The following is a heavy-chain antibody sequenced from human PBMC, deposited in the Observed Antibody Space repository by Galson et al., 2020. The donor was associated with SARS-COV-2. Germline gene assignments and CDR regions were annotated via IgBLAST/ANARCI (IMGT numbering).Heavy chain of an antibody. D-gene: IGHD3-16*01. V-gene: IGHV4-61*09. CDR3: ASDRGGYYDASGRFFQH. J-gene: IGHJ1*01. CDR1: GGSISSGTYY. Sequence: SETLSLTCTVSGGSISSGTYYWSWIRQPAGKGLEWIGHIYTSGSTNYNPSLKSRVTISVDTSKNQFSLKLSSVTAADTAVYYCASDRGGYYDASGRFFQHWGQGTLVTVSS. CDR2: IYTSGST.